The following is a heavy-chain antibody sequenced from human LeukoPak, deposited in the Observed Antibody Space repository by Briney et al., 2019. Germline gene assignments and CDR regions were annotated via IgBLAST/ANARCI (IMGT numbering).Heavy chain of an antibody. Sequence: SETLSLTCTVSGGSISSGSYYWSWIRQPPGKGLEWIGYIYYSGSTNYNPSLKSRVTISVDTSKNQFSLKLSSVTAADTAVYYCARVYCSGGSCYSGHYYYYMDVWGKGTTVTVSS. J-gene: IGHJ6*03. CDR2: IYYSGST. D-gene: IGHD2-15*01. CDR3: ARVYCSGGSCYSGHYYYYMDV. CDR1: GGSISSGSYY. V-gene: IGHV4-61*01.